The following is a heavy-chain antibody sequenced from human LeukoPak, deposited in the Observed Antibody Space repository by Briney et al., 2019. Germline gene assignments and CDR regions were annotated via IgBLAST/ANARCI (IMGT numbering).Heavy chain of an antibody. V-gene: IGHV3-48*03. CDR3: ARKSRAYSSSWNAFHI. Sequence: GGSLRLSCAASGFTFSSYEMNWVRQAPGKGLEWVSCISSSGSTIYYADSVKGRFTISRDNAKNSLYLQMNSLRAEDTAVYYCARKSRAYSSSWNAFHIWGQGTMVTVSS. CDR1: GFTFSSYE. D-gene: IGHD6-13*01. J-gene: IGHJ3*02. CDR2: ISSSGSTI.